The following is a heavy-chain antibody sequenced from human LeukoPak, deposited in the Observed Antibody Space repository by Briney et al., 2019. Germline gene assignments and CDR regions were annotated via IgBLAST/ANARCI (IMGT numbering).Heavy chain of an antibody. D-gene: IGHD3-10*01. CDR1: GYTFTSYG. Sequence: ASVKVSCKASGYTFTSYGISWVRQAPGQGLEWMGWISAYNGNTNYAQKLQGRVTMTTDTSTSTAYMELRSLRSDDTAVYYCARESVLPWFGESDGLDYWGQGTLVTVSP. J-gene: IGHJ4*02. CDR3: ARESVLPWFGESDGLDY. CDR2: ISAYNGNT. V-gene: IGHV1-18*01.